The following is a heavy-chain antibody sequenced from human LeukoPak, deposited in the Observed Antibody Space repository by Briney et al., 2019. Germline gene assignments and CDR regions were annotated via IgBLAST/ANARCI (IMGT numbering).Heavy chain of an antibody. Sequence: GRSLGLSCTASGFTFGGYAVSWVRQAPGRGLEWVGFIRSAPFGGTTEYAASVKGRFTISRDDSKSIAYLQMNSLKTEDTAVYYCTRDPVAYSGSDYYYYAMDVWGQGTMVTVSS. CDR3: TRDPVAYSGSDYYYYAMDV. D-gene: IGHD6-6*01. V-gene: IGHV3-49*04. CDR2: IRSAPFGGTT. CDR1: GFTFGGYA. J-gene: IGHJ6*02.